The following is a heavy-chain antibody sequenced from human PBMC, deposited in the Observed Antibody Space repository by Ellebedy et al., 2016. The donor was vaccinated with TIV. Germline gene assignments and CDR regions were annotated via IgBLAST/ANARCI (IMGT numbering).Heavy chain of an antibody. CDR2: IWYDGSGE. V-gene: IGHV3-33*01. Sequence: GESLKISCEASGFSFRTYGMHWVRQAPGKGLEWVAVIWYDGSGELYADAVKGRFTISRDAAKNTLHLHTNNLRVEDTAVYYCARDYGGDSGWLDYWGQGILVIVSS. D-gene: IGHD2-21*02. J-gene: IGHJ4*02. CDR3: ARDYGGDSGWLDY. CDR1: GFSFRTYG.